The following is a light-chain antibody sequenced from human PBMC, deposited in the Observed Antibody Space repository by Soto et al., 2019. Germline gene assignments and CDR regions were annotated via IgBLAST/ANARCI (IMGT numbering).Light chain of an antibody. CDR3: MQAQQTPQT. CDR2: LGS. Sequence: DIVMTQSPLSLPVTPGEPASISCRSSQSLLHSNGYNYLDWYLQKPGQSPQLLIYLGSNRASGVPDRFSRSGSGTDFTLKISRVEAEDVGVYYCMQAQQTPQTFGQGTKVEIK. V-gene: IGKV2-28*01. J-gene: IGKJ1*01. CDR1: QSLLHSNGYNY.